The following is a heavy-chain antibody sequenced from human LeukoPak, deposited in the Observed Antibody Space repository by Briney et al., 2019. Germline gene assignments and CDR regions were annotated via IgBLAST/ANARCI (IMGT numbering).Heavy chain of an antibody. Sequence: GGSLRLSCAASGFTFSSYTMHWVHQAPGKGLEWVAFISFNGNEKKYGGSVKGRITISRDNSNNMLYLQMTGPRFDDTAVYYCARDRSTTSKFFNPWGQGALVTVSS. J-gene: IGHJ5*02. D-gene: IGHD1-1*01. V-gene: IGHV3-30*04. CDR1: GFTFSSYT. CDR3: ARDRSTTSKFFNP. CDR2: ISFNGNEK.